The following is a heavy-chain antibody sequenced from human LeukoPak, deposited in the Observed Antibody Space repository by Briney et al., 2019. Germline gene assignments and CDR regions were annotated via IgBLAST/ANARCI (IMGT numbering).Heavy chain of an antibody. CDR1: GGSISSGSYY. Sequence: SETLSLTCSVSGGSISSGSYYWGWIRQPPGKGLEWIGSSYYSGSTYYNPSLKSRVTMSLDASKNQFSLELNSVTPADTAVYYCARGGNYWPQWWFDPWGRGTLVSVSS. V-gene: IGHV4-39*07. J-gene: IGHJ5*02. CDR3: ARGGNYWPQWWFDP. CDR2: SYYSGST. D-gene: IGHD1-26*01.